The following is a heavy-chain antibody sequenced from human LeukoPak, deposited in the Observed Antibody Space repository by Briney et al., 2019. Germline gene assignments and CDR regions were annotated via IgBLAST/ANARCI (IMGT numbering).Heavy chain of an antibody. D-gene: IGHD2-2*01. CDR3: ARDIYCSSTSCYGSPTYYYYGMDV. Sequence: GRSLRVSCAASGFTFSSDGMHCVRQAPGKGLEWVALIWYDGSNKYYADSVKGRFTISRDNSRNTLYLQMNSLRAEDTAVYYCARDIYCSSTSCYGSPTYYYYGMDVWGKGTTVTVSS. CDR1: GFTFSSDG. V-gene: IGHV3-33*01. J-gene: IGHJ6*04. CDR2: IWYDGSNK.